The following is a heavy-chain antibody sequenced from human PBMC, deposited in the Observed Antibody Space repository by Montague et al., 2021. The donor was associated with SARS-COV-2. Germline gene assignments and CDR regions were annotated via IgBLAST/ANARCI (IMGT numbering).Heavy chain of an antibody. J-gene: IGHJ5*02. Sequence: SETLSLTCTVSGGSISSSSCYWGWIRQPPGKGLEWIGSIYYSGSTYYNPSLKSRVTISVDTSKNQFSLKLSSVTAADTAVYYCARQGDQLLLEYWFDPWGQGTLVTVSS. D-gene: IGHD2-2*01. CDR3: ARQGDQLLLEYWFDP. CDR1: GGSISSSSCY. V-gene: IGHV4-39*01. CDR2: IYYSGST.